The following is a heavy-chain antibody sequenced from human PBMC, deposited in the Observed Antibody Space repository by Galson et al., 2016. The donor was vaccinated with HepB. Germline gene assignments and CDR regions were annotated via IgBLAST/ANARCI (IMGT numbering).Heavy chain of an antibody. CDR2: IFASGTT. CDR3: ARQGYCTRNRCSAAIAYNQFDP. Sequence: TLSLTCTVSDGSISSGFYSWSWIRQPAGKGLEWIGRIFASGTTTYNASLKTRVTMSLDTSQNQFSLKLNSVTAADTAVYYCARQGYCTRNRCSAAIAYNQFDPWGQGTLVTVSS. J-gene: IGHJ5*02. V-gene: IGHV4-61*02. CDR1: DGSISSGFYS. D-gene: IGHD2-8*01.